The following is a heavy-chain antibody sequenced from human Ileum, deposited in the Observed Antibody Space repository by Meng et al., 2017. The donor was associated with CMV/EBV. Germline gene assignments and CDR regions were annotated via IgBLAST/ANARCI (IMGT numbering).Heavy chain of an antibody. V-gene: IGHV3-11*01. CDR2: ISSSGSTI. Sequence: GGSLRLSCAASGFTFSDYYMSWIRQAPGKGLEWVSYISSSGSTIYYADSVKGRFTISRDNAKNSLYLQMNSLRAEDTAVYYCARDLDQSARISYGMDVWRQGTTLSVSS. J-gene: IGHJ6*01. CDR1: GFTFSDYY. CDR3: ARDLDQSARISYGMDV.